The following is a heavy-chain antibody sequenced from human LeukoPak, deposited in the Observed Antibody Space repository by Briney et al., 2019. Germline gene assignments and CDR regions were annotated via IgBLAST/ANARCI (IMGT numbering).Heavy chain of an antibody. CDR2: IYTSGST. CDR1: GGSISSYY. J-gene: IGHJ5*02. Sequence: PSETLSLTCTVSGGSISSYYWSWIRQPAGKGLEWIGRIYTSGSTNYNPSLKSRVTMSVDTSKNQFSLKLSSVTAADTAVYYCARDGGRRYSSGWCYWFDPWGQGTLVTVSS. D-gene: IGHD6-19*01. V-gene: IGHV4-4*07. CDR3: ARDGGRRYSSGWCYWFDP.